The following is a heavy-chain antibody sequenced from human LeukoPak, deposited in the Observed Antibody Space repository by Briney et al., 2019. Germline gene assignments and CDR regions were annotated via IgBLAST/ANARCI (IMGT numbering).Heavy chain of an antibody. D-gene: IGHD6-19*01. V-gene: IGHV3-64D*06. J-gene: IGHJ4*02. CDR3: VKGWSAVAGTGLDY. Sequence: QPGGSLRLSCSASGFTFSSYAMHWVRQAPGKGLEYVSAISSNGGSTYYADSAKGRFTISRDNSKNTLYLQMSSLRAEDTAVYYCVKGWSAVAGTGLDYWGQGTLVTVSS. CDR2: ISSNGGST. CDR1: GFTFSSYA.